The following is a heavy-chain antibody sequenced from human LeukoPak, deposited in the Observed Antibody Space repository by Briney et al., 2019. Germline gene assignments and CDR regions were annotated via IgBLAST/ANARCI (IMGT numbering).Heavy chain of an antibody. Sequence: SETLSLTCTVSGGSLRSGSYYWSWIRQPAGKGLEWIGRIYNRGSTNYNPSLKSRVTMSEDTSKNQFSLKLSPVTAADTAVYYCARAETNIAAAVYWGQGTLVTVSS. CDR2: IYNRGST. CDR1: GGSLRSGSYY. V-gene: IGHV4-61*02. J-gene: IGHJ4*02. D-gene: IGHD6-13*01. CDR3: ARAETNIAAAVY.